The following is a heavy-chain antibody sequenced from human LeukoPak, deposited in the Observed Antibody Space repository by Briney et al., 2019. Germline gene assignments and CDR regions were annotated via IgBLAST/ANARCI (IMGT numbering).Heavy chain of an antibody. J-gene: IGHJ4*02. CDR3: AKDFGVDYYDSSGSLVY. CDR2: ISGSGGST. CDR1: GFTFSSYA. D-gene: IGHD3-22*01. V-gene: IGHV3-23*01. Sequence: GGSLRLSCAASGFTFSSYAMSWVRQAPGKGLEWVSAISGSGGSTYYADSVKGRFTISRDNSKNTLYLQMNSLRAEDTAVYYCAKDFGVDYYDSSGSLVYWGQGTLVTVSS.